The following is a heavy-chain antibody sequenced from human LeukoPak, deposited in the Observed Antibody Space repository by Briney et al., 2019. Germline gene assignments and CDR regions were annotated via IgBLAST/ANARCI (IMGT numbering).Heavy chain of an antibody. CDR3: ATGVVVVAAPVN. Sequence: ASVKVSCKVSGYTLTELSMHWVRQAPGKGLEWMGGFDPEDGETIYAQKFQGRVTMTEDTSTDTAYMELSSLRSEDTAVYYCATGVVVVAAPVNWGQGTLVTVSS. CDR1: GYTLTELS. CDR2: FDPEDGET. V-gene: IGHV1-24*01. J-gene: IGHJ4*02. D-gene: IGHD2-15*01.